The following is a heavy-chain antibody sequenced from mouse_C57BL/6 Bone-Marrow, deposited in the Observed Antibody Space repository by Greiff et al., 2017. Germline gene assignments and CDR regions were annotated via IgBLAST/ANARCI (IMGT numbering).Heavy chain of an antibody. V-gene: IGHV1-55*01. Sequence: QVQLQQPGAELVKPGASVKMSCKASGYTFTSYWITWVKQRPGQGLAWIGDIYPGSGSTNYNEKFKSKDTLTVDTSSSTAYMQLSSLTSEDSAVYCCARRELRRSHAMDYWGQGTSVTVSS. J-gene: IGHJ4*01. CDR3: ARRELRRSHAMDY. CDR2: IYPGSGST. CDR1: GYTFTSYW. D-gene: IGHD2-4*01.